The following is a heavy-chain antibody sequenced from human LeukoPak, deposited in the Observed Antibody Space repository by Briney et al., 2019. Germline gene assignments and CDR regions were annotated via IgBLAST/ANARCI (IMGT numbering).Heavy chain of an antibody. Sequence: GGSLRLSCAASGFSFSTSAMSWVRQAPGKGLEWVSAISGSGGSTYYADSVKGRFTISRDNSKNTLYLQMNSLRAEDTAVYYCAKDGHCSSTSCYTYDYWGQGTLVTVSS. J-gene: IGHJ4*02. D-gene: IGHD2-2*02. CDR3: AKDGHCSSTSCYTYDY. CDR2: ISGSGGST. CDR1: GFSFSTSA. V-gene: IGHV3-23*01.